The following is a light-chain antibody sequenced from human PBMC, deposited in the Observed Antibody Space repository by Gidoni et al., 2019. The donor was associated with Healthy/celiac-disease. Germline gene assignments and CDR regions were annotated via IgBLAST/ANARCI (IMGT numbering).Light chain of an antibody. Sequence: EIVMTQSPATLSVSPGERATLSCRASQSVSSNVAWYQQKPGQAPRLLIYGASTRATGIPARFSGSGSGTEFTLTISSLQSEDFGVYYCQQYNNWPPYTFGQGTKLEIK. CDR2: GAS. CDR1: QSVSSN. CDR3: QQYNNWPPYT. V-gene: IGKV3-15*01. J-gene: IGKJ2*01.